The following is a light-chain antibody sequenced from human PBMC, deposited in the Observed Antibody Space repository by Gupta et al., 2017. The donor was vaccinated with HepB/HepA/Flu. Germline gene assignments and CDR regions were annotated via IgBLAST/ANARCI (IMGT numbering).Light chain of an antibody. Sequence: SSELTQDPAVSVALGPTVRITCQGYSLRSYYASWYQQKPGQAPVLVIYGKNNRPSGIPDRFSGSSSGNTASLTSTGAQAEDEADYYCNSRDSSGNHVVFGGGTKLTVL. CDR2: GKN. V-gene: IGLV3-19*01. CDR3: NSRDSSGNHVV. J-gene: IGLJ2*01. CDR1: SLRSYY.